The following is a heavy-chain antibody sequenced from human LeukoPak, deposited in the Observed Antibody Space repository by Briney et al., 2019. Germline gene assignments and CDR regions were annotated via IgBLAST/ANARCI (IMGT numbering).Heavy chain of an antibody. CDR2: ISAYNGNT. CDR3: ARSPPYYYASSGYYLQVYYYYGMDV. J-gene: IGHJ6*02. D-gene: IGHD3-22*01. Sequence: ASVKVSCKASGYTFTRYGISWVRQAPGQGLEWMGWISAYNGNTNYAQKLQGRVTMPTDTSPSTAYMELRSLTSDDTAGYYCARSPPYYYASSGYYLQVYYYYGMDVWGQGTTVTVSS. V-gene: IGHV1-18*01. CDR1: GYTFTRYG.